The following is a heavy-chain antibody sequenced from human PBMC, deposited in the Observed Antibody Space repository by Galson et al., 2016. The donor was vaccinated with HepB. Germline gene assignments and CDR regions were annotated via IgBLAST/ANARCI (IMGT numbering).Heavy chain of an antibody. Sequence: SLRLSCAASGFSLSSYAMSWARQAPGKGPEWVSTITGSGGTTYYADSVKGRFTISRDNSKNTLYLQMNSLRAEDTAIYYCAKVGTTVLTPGKYRLEYFQLWGQGTLVTVSS. CDR2: ITGSGGTT. V-gene: IGHV3-23*01. CDR1: GFSLSSYA. J-gene: IGHJ1*01. D-gene: IGHD4-23*01. CDR3: AKVGTTVLTPGKYRLEYFQL.